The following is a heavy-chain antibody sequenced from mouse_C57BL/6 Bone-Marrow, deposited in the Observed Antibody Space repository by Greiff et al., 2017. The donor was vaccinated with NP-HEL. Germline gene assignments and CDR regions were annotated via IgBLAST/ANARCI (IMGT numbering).Heavy chain of an antibody. V-gene: IGHV2-9-1*01. J-gene: IGHJ2*01. CDR1: GFSLTSYA. CDR2: IWTGGGT. D-gene: IGHD1-1*02. Sequence: VKLMESGPGLVAPSQSLSITCTVSGFSLTSYAISWVRQPPGKGLEWLGVIWTGGGTNYNSALKSRLSISKDNSKSQVFLKMNSLQTDDTARYYCARNEDGRGYYFDYWGQGTTLTVSS. CDR3: ARNEDGRGYYFDY.